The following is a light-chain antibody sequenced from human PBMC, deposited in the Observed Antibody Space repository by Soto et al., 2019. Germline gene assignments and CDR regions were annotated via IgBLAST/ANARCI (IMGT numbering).Light chain of an antibody. V-gene: IGKV1-33*01. CDR2: DAS. J-gene: IGKJ5*01. CDR3: QQYDNLPIT. Sequence: DIQMTQSPSSLSASVGDRVTITCQASQDISNYLNWYQQKPGKAPKLLIYDASNLETGVPSRFSGSGSWTDLTVTISSLQPEDIATYYCQQYDNLPITFGQGTRLEIK. CDR1: QDISNY.